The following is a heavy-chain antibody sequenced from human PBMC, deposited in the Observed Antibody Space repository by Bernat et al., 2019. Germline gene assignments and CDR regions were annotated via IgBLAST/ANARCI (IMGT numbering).Heavy chain of an antibody. D-gene: IGHD3-3*01. J-gene: IGHJ6*03. CDR3: TTYYYEGAWGMDV. Sequence: EVQLVESGGGLVKPGGSLRLSCVASGFTFSNASMSWVRQTPGTGLEWVGRIRSNADGETTEYPAPVKGRFTISRDDSKTTPYLQMNSLKTEDTAVYYCTTYYYEGAWGMDVWGKGTTVTVSS. CDR2: IRSNADGETT. CDR1: GFTFSNAS. V-gene: IGHV3-15*01.